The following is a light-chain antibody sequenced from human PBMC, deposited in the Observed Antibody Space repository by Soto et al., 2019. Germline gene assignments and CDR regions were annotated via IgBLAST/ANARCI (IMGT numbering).Light chain of an antibody. Sequence: QSALTQPASVSGSPGQSITISCTGTSSDVAGYNYVSWYQQHPGKAPKLMIYDVSNRPSGVSNRFSGSKSGNTASLTISGLQAEDEDDYYCSSYTSSRTPIFGGGTKVTV. CDR2: DVS. CDR1: SSDVAGYNY. J-gene: IGLJ2*01. CDR3: SSYTSSRTPI. V-gene: IGLV2-14*01.